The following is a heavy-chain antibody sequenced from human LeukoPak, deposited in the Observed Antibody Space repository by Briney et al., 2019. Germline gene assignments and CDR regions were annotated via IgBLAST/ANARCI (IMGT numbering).Heavy chain of an antibody. CDR2: ISGSGTI. CDR3: ARTEESGYSYDYFGYYYYMDV. V-gene: IGHV4-4*07. D-gene: IGHD5-18*01. J-gene: IGHJ6*03. Sequence: SETLSLTCTVSGGSIHSYWSWIRQPAGKGLEWIGRISGSGTITYNPALQSRLTILIDTSKNQFSLKLMSVTAADTAVYYCARTEESGYSYDYFGYYYYMDVWGKGTTVTVSS. CDR1: GGSIHSY.